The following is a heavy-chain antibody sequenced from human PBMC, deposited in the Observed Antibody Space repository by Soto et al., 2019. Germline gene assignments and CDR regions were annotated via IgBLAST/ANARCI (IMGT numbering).Heavy chain of an antibody. V-gene: IGHV3-74*01. Sequence: GGSLRLSCAASGFTFSNYWMHWVRQTPGEGLVWVSHIDSDGSSTTYADSVKGRFTISRDNAKNTVHLQMNSLRAEDTAVYYCASGRGRYFFYGMDVWGQGTTVTVSS. CDR3: ASGRGRYFFYGMDV. CDR1: GFTFSNYW. J-gene: IGHJ6*02. CDR2: IDSDGSST. D-gene: IGHD1-26*01.